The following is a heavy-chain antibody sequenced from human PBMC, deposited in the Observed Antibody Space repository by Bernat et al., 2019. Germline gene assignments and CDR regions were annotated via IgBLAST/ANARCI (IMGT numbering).Heavy chain of an antibody. V-gene: IGHV3-15*07. Sequence: EVQLLESGGGLVQPGGSLRLSCAASGFTFTYAWMNWVRQVPGKGLEWVGHIKTKVEGEATDYAAPVKGRFTISRDDSKNTVYVQMNSLEIEDTAGYYCSAGVPHLGHGELEFWGQGSLVTVSS. D-gene: IGHD3-10*01. J-gene: IGHJ4*02. CDR3: SAGVPHLGHGELEF. CDR2: IKTKVEGEAT. CDR1: GFTFTYAW.